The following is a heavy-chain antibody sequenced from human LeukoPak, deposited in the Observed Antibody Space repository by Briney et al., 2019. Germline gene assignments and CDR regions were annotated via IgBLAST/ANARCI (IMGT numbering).Heavy chain of an antibody. D-gene: IGHD4-17*01. V-gene: IGHV3-30*18. CDR1: GFTFSSYG. CDR2: ISYDGSNK. J-gene: IGHJ4*02. CDR3: AKVYHGDYFCDY. Sequence: GRSLRLSCAASGFTFSSYGMHWVRQAPGKGLEWVAVISYDGSNKYYADSVKGRFTISRDNSKNTLYLQMNSLRAEDTAVYYCAKVYHGDYFCDYWGQGTMVTVSS.